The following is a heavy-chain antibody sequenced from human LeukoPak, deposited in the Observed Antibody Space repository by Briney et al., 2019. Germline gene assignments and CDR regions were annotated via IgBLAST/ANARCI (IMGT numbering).Heavy chain of an antibody. V-gene: IGHV1-8*01. CDR1: GYTFTSYD. J-gene: IGHJ4*02. CDR3: ARGRRTFDN. Sequence: ASVRVSCKAYGYTFTSYDVTWLRQATGQGLEWMGWMNPNSGNTGYEQKFQGRVTMTRNTSVSTAYMELSSLRSEDTAVYYCARGRRTFDNWGQGALVTVSS. CDR2: MNPNSGNT.